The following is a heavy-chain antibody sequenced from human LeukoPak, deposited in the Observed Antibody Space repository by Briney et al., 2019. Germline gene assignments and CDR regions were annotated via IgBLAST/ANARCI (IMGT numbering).Heavy chain of an antibody. D-gene: IGHD3-16*01. J-gene: IGHJ4*02. Sequence: SETLSLTCTVSGGSISSYYWSWIRQPPGKGLEWIGEINHSGSTNCNPSLKSRVTISVDTSKNQFSLKLSSVTAADTAVYYCARGSLWLSRHFDYWGQGTLVTVSS. CDR2: INHSGST. CDR3: ARGSLWLSRHFDY. V-gene: IGHV4-34*01. CDR1: GGSISSYY.